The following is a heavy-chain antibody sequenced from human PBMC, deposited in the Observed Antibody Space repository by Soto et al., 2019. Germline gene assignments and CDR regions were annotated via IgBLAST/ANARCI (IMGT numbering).Heavy chain of an antibody. Sequence: QVQLVESGGGEVQPGTSLRLSCIASGFIFSNNGMHWVRQAPGKGLEWVALVSHDGRKTFYADSVKGRLTIYRDNSNHTXXLHMNNLRPEDTAVYRCARDLRQGASGATVYGMDVWGQGTTVTVSS. D-gene: IGHD7-27*01. CDR2: VSHDGRKT. CDR3: ARDLRQGASGATVYGMDV. J-gene: IGHJ6*02. V-gene: IGHV3-30*03. CDR1: GFIFSNNG.